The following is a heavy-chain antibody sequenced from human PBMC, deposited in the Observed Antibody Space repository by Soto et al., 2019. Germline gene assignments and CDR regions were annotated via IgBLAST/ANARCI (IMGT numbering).Heavy chain of an antibody. CDR1: GYTFTGYY. Sequence: GASVKVSCKASGYTFTGYYMHWVRQAPGQGLEWMGWINPNSGGTNYAQKFQGRVTMTRDTSISTAYMELSRLRSDDTAVYYCASGGTYYDFWSGMACYYYGMDVWGQGTTVTVSS. D-gene: IGHD3-3*01. J-gene: IGHJ6*02. CDR2: INPNSGGT. V-gene: IGHV1-2*02. CDR3: ASGGTYYDFWSGMACYYYGMDV.